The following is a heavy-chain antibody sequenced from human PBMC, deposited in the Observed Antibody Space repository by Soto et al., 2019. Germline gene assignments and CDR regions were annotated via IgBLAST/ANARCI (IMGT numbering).Heavy chain of an antibody. D-gene: IGHD3-10*01. J-gene: IGHJ6*02. CDR2: ISYDGSNK. V-gene: IGHV3-30*18. Sequence: QVQLVESGGGVVQPGRSLRLSCAASGFTFSSYGMHWVRQAPGKGLEWVAVISYDGSNKYYADSVKGRFTISRDNSKNTLYLQMNSLRAEDTAVYYCAKALITMVRGVIIQIYYHYYGMDVWGQGTTVTVSS. CDR3: AKALITMVRGVIIQIYYHYYGMDV. CDR1: GFTFSSYG.